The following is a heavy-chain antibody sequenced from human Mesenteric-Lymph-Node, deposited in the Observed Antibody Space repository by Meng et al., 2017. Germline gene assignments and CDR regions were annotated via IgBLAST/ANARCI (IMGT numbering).Heavy chain of an antibody. CDR3: ARDRCSGGSCYSSRALDY. V-gene: IGHV1-18*01. CDR1: GYTFTSYG. CDR2: ISAYNGNT. Sequence: ASVKVSCKASGYTFTSYGISWVRQAPGQGLEWMGWISAYNGNTNYAQKLQGRVTMTTDTSTSTAYMELRSLRSDDTAVYYCARDRCSGGSCYSSRALDYWGQGTLVTVSS. J-gene: IGHJ4*02. D-gene: IGHD2-15*01.